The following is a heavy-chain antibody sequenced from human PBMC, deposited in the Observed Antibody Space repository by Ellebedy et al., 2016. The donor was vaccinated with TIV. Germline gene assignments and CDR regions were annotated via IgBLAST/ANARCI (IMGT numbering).Heavy chain of an antibody. CDR3: AREDGGSDNCLDN. J-gene: IGHJ4*02. V-gene: IGHV3-30*03. CDR2: ISYDERDE. Sequence: PGGSLRLSCAASQFMFDSYGMVWVRQAPGKGLEVVAVISYDERDEYYADSVKGRFTISRDNSKNTLYLQMDSLRAEDTAAYYCAREDGGSDNCLDNWGQGTLVTVTS. CDR1: QFMFDSYG. D-gene: IGHD1-20*01.